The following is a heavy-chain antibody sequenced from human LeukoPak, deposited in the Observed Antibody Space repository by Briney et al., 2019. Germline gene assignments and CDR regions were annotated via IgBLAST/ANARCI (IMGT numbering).Heavy chain of an antibody. D-gene: IGHD6-19*01. CDR2: ISTSGSTI. Sequence: PGGSLRLSCVVSGITFSSYEMNWVRQAPGKGLEWVSYISTSGSTIYYADSVKGRFTISRDNAKNSLYLQMNGLRAEDTAIYYCASPQWLALWGQGTLVTVSS. V-gene: IGHV3-48*03. CDR1: GITFSSYE. CDR3: ASPQWLAL. J-gene: IGHJ4*02.